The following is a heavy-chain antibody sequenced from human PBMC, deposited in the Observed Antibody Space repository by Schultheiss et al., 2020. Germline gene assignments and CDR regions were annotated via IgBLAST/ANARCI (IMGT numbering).Heavy chain of an antibody. J-gene: IGHJ4*02. CDR2: ISSDGSGN. V-gene: IGHV3-30*04. CDR3: ASFAYYYNASGPYYFDH. D-gene: IGHD3-10*01. Sequence: GGSLRLSCAASGFTFSSYAMHWVRQAPGKGLEWVAVISSDGSGNYFVDSVKGRFTISRDNSKNTLYLHMHNLRAADTAVYYCASFAYYYNASGPYYFDHWGQGTPVTVSS. CDR1: GFTFSSYA.